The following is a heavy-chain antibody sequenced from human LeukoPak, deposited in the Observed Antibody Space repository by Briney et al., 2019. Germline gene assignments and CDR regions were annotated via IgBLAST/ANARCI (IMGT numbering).Heavy chain of an antibody. J-gene: IGHJ4*02. D-gene: IGHD6-19*01. Sequence: GGSLRLSCAASGFTFSISDMSWVRQAPGKGLEWVSAISGSGGSTYYADSVKGRFTISRDNSKNTLYLQMNSLRAEDTAVYYCAKDRLQWLVPNYFDYWGQGTLVTVSS. CDR2: ISGSGGST. CDR1: GFTFSISD. CDR3: AKDRLQWLVPNYFDY. V-gene: IGHV3-23*01.